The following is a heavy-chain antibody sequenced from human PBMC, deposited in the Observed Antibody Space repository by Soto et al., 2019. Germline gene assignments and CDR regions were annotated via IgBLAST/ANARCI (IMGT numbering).Heavy chain of an antibody. V-gene: IGHV3-21*01. CDR3: LYGMDV. CDR2: IKSSSSYV. J-gene: IGHJ6*02. Sequence: GGSLRLSCAASGFTFSSYSMNWVRQAPGKGLEWVSSIKSSSSYVYYADSVKGRFTISRDNAKNSLYLQMKSLRAEDTAVYYCLYGMDVWCQGTTGTVSS. CDR1: GFTFSSYS.